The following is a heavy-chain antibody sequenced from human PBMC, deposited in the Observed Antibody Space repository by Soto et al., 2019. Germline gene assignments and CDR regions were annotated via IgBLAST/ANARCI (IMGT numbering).Heavy chain of an antibody. CDR3: ARLGYCSGGSCYYNYYCMDV. D-gene: IGHD2-15*01. J-gene: IGHJ6*02. CDR2: IYPGDSDT. V-gene: IGHV5-51*01. CDR1: GYSFTSYW. Sequence: RGASLKISCKGSGYSFTSYWNGWVRQMPGKGLEWMGIIYPGDSDTRYSTSLQGQVTIAADKSISTAYLQWSSLKASDTAIYYCARLGYCSGGSCYYNYYCMDVWGQGTTFTVSS.